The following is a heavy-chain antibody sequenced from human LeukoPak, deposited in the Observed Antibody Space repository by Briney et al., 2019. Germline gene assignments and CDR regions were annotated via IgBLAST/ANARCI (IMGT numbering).Heavy chain of an antibody. Sequence: GGSLRLSCAASGFTFSSYSMNWVRQAPGKGLEWVSSISSSSSYIYYADSVKGRFTISRDNAKNSLYLQMNSLRAEDTAVYYCARGRPGLSIAARPHDYWGQGTLVTVSS. V-gene: IGHV3-21*01. J-gene: IGHJ4*02. CDR2: ISSSSSYI. D-gene: IGHD6-6*01. CDR1: GFTFSSYS. CDR3: ARGRPGLSIAARPHDY.